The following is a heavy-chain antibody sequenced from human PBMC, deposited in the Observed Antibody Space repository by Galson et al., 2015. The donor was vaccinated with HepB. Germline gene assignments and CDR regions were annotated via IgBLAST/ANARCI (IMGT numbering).Heavy chain of an antibody. CDR2: ISYDGSNK. CDR3: ARDKSPRVLRYFDWLYHY. D-gene: IGHD3-9*01. J-gene: IGHJ4*02. Sequence: LRLSCAASGFTFSSYAMHWVRQAPGKGLEWVAVISYDGSNKYYADSVKGRFTISRDNSKNTLYLQMNSLRAEDTAVYYCARDKSPRVLRYFDWLYHYWGQGTLVTVSS. CDR1: GFTFSSYA. V-gene: IGHV3-30-3*01.